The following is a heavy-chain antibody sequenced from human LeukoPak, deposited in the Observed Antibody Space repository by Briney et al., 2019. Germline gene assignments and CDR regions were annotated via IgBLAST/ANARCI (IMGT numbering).Heavy chain of an antibody. D-gene: IGHD2-8*01. Sequence: SVKVSFKASGGTYSSYAISWVRQAPGQGLEWMGGIIPIFGTANYAQKFQGRVTITTDESTSTAYMELSSLRSEDTAVYYCARGSGCTNGVCYLGYFDYWGQGTLVTVSS. J-gene: IGHJ4*02. CDR2: IIPIFGTA. V-gene: IGHV1-69*05. CDR3: ARGSGCTNGVCYLGYFDY. CDR1: GGTYSSYA.